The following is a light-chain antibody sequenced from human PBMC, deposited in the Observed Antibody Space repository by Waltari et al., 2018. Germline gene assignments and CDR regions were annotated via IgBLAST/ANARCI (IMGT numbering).Light chain of an antibody. CDR3: CSYAGSYTFWV. J-gene: IGLJ3*02. V-gene: IGLV2-11*01. CDR2: DVS. CDR1: SRAVARYNY. Sequence: QSALTQPRSVSGSPGPSLTIPSTPPSRAVARYNYVSWYQQQPGKAPKLMIYDVSKRPSGVPDRFSGSKSGNTASLTISGLQAEDEADYYCCSYAGSYTFWVFGGGTKLTVL.